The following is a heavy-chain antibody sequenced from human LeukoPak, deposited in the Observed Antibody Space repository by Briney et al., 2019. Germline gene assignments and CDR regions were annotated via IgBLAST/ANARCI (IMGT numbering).Heavy chain of an antibody. CDR1: GGSISSSNW. CDR2: IYHSGST. CDR3: ARLSTVTTSFDY. J-gene: IGHJ4*02. D-gene: IGHD4-17*01. V-gene: IGHV4-4*02. Sequence: SGTLSLTCAVSGGSISSSNWWSWVRQPPGKGLEWIGEIYHSGSTNYNPSLKSRVTISVDTSKNQFSLKLSSVTAADTAVYYCARLSTVTTSFDYWGQGTLVTVSS.